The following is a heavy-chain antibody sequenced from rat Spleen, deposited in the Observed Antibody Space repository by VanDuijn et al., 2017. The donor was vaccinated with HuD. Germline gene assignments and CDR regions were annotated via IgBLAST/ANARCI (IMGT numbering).Heavy chain of an antibody. CDR3: ARHDYYDGYYDVMDA. V-gene: IGHV5-7*01. Sequence: YNMAWVRQAPKKGLEWVATISYDGSSTYYRDSVKGRFTISRDNAKSTLYLQMDSLRSEDTATYYCARHDYYDGYYDVMDAWGQGASVTVSS. CDR2: ISYDGSST. J-gene: IGHJ4*01. D-gene: IGHD1-12*03. CDR1: YN.